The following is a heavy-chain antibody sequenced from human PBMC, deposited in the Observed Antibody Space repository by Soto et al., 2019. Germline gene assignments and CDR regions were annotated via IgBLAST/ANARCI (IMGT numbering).Heavy chain of an antibody. CDR3: ARERRVGPGTINHYYYYGMDF. D-gene: IGHD1-7*01. J-gene: IGHJ6*02. V-gene: IGHV1-18*01. CDR1: GYTFTSYG. Sequence: ASVKVSCKASGYTFTSYGISWVRQAPGQGLEWMGWISAYNGNTNYAQKLQGRVTMTTDTSTSTAYMELRSLRSDDTAVYYCARERRVGPGTINHYYYYGMDFWGQGTTVTVAS. CDR2: ISAYNGNT.